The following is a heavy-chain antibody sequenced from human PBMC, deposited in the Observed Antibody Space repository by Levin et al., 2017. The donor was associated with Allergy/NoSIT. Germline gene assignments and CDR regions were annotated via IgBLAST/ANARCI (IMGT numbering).Heavy chain of an antibody. CDR1: GGSISSYY. Sequence: SETLSLTCTVSGGSISSYYWSWIRQPPGKGLEWIGYIYYSGSTNYNPSLKSRVTISVDTSKNQFSLKLSSVTAADTAVYYCARGGRWLQDYWGQGTLVTVSS. D-gene: IGHD5-24*01. CDR2: IYYSGST. CDR3: ARGGRWLQDY. V-gene: IGHV4-59*01. J-gene: IGHJ4*02.